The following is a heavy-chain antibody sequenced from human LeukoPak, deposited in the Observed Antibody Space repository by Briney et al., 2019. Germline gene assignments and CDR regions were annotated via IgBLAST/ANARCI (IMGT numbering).Heavy chain of an antibody. D-gene: IGHD3-22*01. V-gene: IGHV4-39*01. CDR1: GGSISSSSYY. CDR2: IYYSGST. Sequence: NASETLSLTCTVSGGSISSSSYYWGWIRRPPGKGLEWIGSIYYSGSTYYNPSLKSRVTISVDTSKNQFSLKLSSVTAADTAVYYCARRDSSGYYRFDYWGQGTLVTVSS. J-gene: IGHJ4*02. CDR3: ARRDSSGYYRFDY.